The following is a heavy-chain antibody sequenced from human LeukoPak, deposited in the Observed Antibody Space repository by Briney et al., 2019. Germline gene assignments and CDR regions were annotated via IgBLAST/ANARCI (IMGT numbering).Heavy chain of an antibody. Sequence: SETLSLTCTVSGGSISSRSDYWGWIRQPPGKGLEWIGSISQSGSTSYNASLKSRVTMSVDTSKNQFSLKLKSVTATDTAVYYCVRMDDYWGQGTLVTVSS. CDR1: GGSISSRSDY. CDR2: ISQSGST. CDR3: VRMDDY. J-gene: IGHJ4*02. V-gene: IGHV4-39*07.